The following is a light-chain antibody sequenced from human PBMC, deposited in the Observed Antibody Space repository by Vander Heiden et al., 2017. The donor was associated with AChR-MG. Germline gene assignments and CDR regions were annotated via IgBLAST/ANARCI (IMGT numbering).Light chain of an antibody. Sequence: DIVMTQSPDSLAVSLGERATINCKSSQTILSSSNNKNYLTWYQQKPGQPPKLLIYWASTRESGVPDRFSGSGSGTDFTLTISGLQAEDVAVYYCQQYYNTPLTFGGRTKVEIK. CDR1: QTILSSSNNKNY. CDR3: QQYYNTPLT. J-gene: IGKJ4*01. V-gene: IGKV4-1*01. CDR2: WAS.